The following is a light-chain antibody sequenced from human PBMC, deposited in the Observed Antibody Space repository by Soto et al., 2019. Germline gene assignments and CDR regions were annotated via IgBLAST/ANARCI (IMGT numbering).Light chain of an antibody. J-gene: IGKJ5*01. CDR1: QSISSY. CDR3: QQSYSTLRD. CDR2: AAS. Sequence: DIQMTQSPSSLSASVGDRVTITCRASQSISSYLNWYQQKPGRAPKLLIYAASSLQSGVPSRFSGSGSGTDFILTISSLQPEDFATYYCQQSYSTLRDFGQGTRLEIK. V-gene: IGKV1-39*01.